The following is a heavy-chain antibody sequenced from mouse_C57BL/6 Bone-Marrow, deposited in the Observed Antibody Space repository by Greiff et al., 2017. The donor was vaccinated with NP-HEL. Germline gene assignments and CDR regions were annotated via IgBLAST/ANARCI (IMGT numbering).Heavy chain of an antibody. V-gene: IGHV1-59*01. J-gene: IGHJ1*03. CDR2: IDPSDSYT. CDR3: ARWSARKRGSYWYCDV. Sequence: QVQLQQPGAELVRPGTSVKLSCKASGYTFTSYWMHWVKQRPGQGLEWIGVIDPSDSYTNYNQKFKGKATLTVDTSSSTAYMQLSSLTSEDSAVYYCARWSARKRGSYWYCDVWGTGTTVTVSS. CDR1: GYTFTSYW.